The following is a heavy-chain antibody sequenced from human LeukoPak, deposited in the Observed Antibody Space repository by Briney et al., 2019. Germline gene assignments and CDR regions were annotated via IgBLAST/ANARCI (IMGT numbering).Heavy chain of an antibody. D-gene: IGHD3-16*02. CDR3: ARVSDDYVWGSYRPYFGY. V-gene: IGHV4-59*01. CDR1: GGSISSYY. J-gene: IGHJ4*02. Sequence: SETLSLTCTVSGGSISSYYWSWIRQPPGKGLEWIGYIYYSGSTNYNPSLKSRVTISVDTSKNQFSLKLSSVTAADTAVYYCARVSDDYVWGSYRPYFGYWGQGTLVTVSS. CDR2: IYYSGST.